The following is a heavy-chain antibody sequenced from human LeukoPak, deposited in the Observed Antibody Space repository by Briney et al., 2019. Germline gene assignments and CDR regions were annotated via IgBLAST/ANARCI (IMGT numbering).Heavy chain of an antibody. CDR1: GFTFSSYA. CDR3: AKGSVQYSSSWYYFDY. J-gene: IGHJ4*02. D-gene: IGHD6-13*01. CDR2: ISYDGSNK. V-gene: IGHV3-30-3*01. Sequence: GGSLRLSCAASGFTFSSYAMHWVRQAPGKGLEWVAVISYDGSNKYYADSVKGRFTISRDNSKNTLYLQMNSLRAEDTAVYYCAKGSVQYSSSWYYFDYWGQGTLVTVSS.